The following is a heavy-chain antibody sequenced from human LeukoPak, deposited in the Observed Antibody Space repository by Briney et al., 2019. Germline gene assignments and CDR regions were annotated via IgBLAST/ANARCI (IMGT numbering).Heavy chain of an antibody. D-gene: IGHD2-15*01. CDR1: GFIFSSYA. CDR3: AKLVGATMTSDY. CDR2: ISGSGGST. J-gene: IGHJ4*02. Sequence: PGGSLRLSCAASGFIFSSYAMSWVRQAPGKGLEWVSTISGSGGSTYYADSVKGRFTISRDNSKNTVYLQMNSLRAEDTAIYYCAKLVGATMTSDYWGQGILVTVSS. V-gene: IGHV3-23*01.